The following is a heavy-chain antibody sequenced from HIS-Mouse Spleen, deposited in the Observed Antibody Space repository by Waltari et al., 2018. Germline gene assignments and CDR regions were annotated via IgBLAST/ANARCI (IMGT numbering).Heavy chain of an antibody. J-gene: IGHJ3*02. CDR1: GGSISSSSYY. Sequence: QLQLQESGPGLVKPSETLSLTCTVSGGSISSSSYYWGWIRQPPGKGLEWIGSIYSSGSTYYNPSLKSRVTISVDTSKNQFSLKLSSVTAADTAVYYCARDPATVTNHAFDIWGQGTMVTVSS. D-gene: IGHD4-17*01. CDR3: ARDPATVTNHAFDI. CDR2: IYSSGST. V-gene: IGHV4-39*07.